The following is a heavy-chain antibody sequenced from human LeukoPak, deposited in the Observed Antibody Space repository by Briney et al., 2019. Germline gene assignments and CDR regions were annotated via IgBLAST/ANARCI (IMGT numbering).Heavy chain of an antibody. D-gene: IGHD2-2*01. CDR2: CIRIFGTG. CDR3: ARGYCSSTSCYSFDY. V-gene: IGHV1-69*13. J-gene: IGHJ4*02. Sequence: SVTVSFTCSVCTFSSYAISWVRRAPGQALEWVGGCIRIFGTGKYAHNFQSRVTLTADESPSTAYLELSSLRSEDTAVYSCARGYCSSTSCYSFDYWGQGTLVTVSS. CDR1: VCTFSSYA.